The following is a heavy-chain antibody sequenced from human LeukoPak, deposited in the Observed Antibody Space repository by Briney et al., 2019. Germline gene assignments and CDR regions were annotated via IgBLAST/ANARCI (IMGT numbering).Heavy chain of an antibody. CDR2: IYYSGST. Sequence: KPSETLSLTCTVSGGSISSYYLSWIRQPPGKGLEWIGYIYYSGSTNYNPALKRRVTISVDTSKNQFSLQLSSVTAADTAVYYCARHAYGRQTRLDYWGQGTLVTVSS. V-gene: IGHV4-59*01. CDR3: ARHAYGRQTRLDY. CDR1: GGSISSYY. D-gene: IGHD3-10*01. J-gene: IGHJ4*02.